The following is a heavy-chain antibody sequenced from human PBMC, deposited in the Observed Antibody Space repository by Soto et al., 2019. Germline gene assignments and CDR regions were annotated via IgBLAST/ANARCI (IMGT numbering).Heavy chain of an antibody. CDR1: GGSISSSHYY. CDR3: ARQGEEYNYYGVDV. D-gene: IGHD2-21*01. J-gene: IGHJ6*02. CDR2: IYHSGST. V-gene: IGHV4-39*01. Sequence: SETLSLTCTVSGGSISSSHYYWGWIRQPPGKGPEWIGYIYHSGSTYYNPSLETRITISVDTSKNQFSLILRSVTAADTALYYCARQGEEYNYYGVDVWGQGTTVTVSS.